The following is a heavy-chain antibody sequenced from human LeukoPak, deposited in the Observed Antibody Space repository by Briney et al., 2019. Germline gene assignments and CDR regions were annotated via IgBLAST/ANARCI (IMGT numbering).Heavy chain of an antibody. V-gene: IGHV3-48*04. Sequence: GGSLRLSCAASGFTFSSYSMNWVRQAPGKGLEWVSYISSSSSTIYYADSVKGRFTISRDNAKNSLYLQMNSLRAEDTAVYYCARDVAVAGTPFDYWGQGTLVTVSS. D-gene: IGHD6-19*01. J-gene: IGHJ4*02. CDR1: GFTFSSYS. CDR3: ARDVAVAGTPFDY. CDR2: ISSSSSTI.